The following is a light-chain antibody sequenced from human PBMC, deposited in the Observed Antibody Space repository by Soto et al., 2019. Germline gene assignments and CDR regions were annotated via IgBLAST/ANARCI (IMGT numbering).Light chain of an antibody. V-gene: IGKV3-15*01. CDR1: QSVSSN. J-gene: IGKJ1*01. CDR3: QQYNNWPPMA. Sequence: IVMTQSPATLSVSPGVRATLSCRASQSVSSNLAWYQQKPGQAPRLLIYGASTRATGIPARFSGSGSGTEFTLSISSLQSEDFAVYYCQQYNNWPPMAFGQGTKVEIK. CDR2: GAS.